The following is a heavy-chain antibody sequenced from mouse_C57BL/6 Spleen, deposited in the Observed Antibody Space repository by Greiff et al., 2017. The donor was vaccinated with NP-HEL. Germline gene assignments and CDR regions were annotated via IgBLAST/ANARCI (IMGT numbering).Heavy chain of an antibody. V-gene: IGHV5-9-1*02. CDR1: GFTFSSYA. J-gene: IGHJ4*01. CDR2: ISSGGDYI. CDR3: TRDHYGNYYAMDY. Sequence: EVQRVESGEGLVKPGGSLKLSCAASGFTFSSYAMSWVRQTPEKRLEWVAYISSGGDYIYYADTVKGRFTISRDNARNTLYLRMSSLKSEDTAMYYCTRDHYGNYYAMDYWGQGTSVTVSS. D-gene: IGHD2-1*01.